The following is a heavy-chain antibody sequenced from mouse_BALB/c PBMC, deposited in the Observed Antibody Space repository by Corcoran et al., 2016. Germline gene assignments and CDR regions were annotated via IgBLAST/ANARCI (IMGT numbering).Heavy chain of an antibody. CDR1: GYTFTNSG. V-gene: IGHV9-3-1*01. CDR2: INTYTGEP. CDR3: SSSGYAWFAY. Sequence: QIQLVQSGPELKKPGETVKISCKASGYTFTNSGMNWVKQAPGKGLKWIGWINTYTGEPTYADDFKGRFAFSLETSASTAYLQINNLKNGDTATYFCSSSGYAWFAYWGQGTLVTVSA. J-gene: IGHJ3*01. D-gene: IGHD3-1*01.